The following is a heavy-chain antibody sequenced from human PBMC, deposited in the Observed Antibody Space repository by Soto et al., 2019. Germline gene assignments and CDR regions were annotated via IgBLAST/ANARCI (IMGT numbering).Heavy chain of an antibody. CDR2: IDWDDDK. Sequence: SGPTLVNPTQTLTLTCTFSGFSLSTSGMCVSWIRQPPAKALEWLALIDWDDDKYYSTSLKTRLTISKDTSKNQVVLTTTNMDLVDTATYYCDRISRYSYGFYYYYSGMDVWGQGTTVTVSS. V-gene: IGHV2-70*01. CDR1: GFSLSTSGMC. D-gene: IGHD5-18*01. J-gene: IGHJ6*02. CDR3: DRISRYSYGFYYYYSGMDV.